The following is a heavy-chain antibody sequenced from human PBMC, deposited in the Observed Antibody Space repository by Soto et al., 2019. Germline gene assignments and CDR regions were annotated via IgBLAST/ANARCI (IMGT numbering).Heavy chain of an antibody. CDR1: GGTFSSYA. V-gene: IGHV1-69*06. CDR3: ARDDGYSSGWPFDY. J-gene: IGHJ4*02. Sequence: SVKVSCKASGGTFSSYAISWVRQAPGQGLEWMGGIIPIFGTANYAQKFQGRVTITADKSTSTAYMELSSLRSEDTAVYYCARDDGYSSGWPFDYWGQGTLVTVSS. D-gene: IGHD6-19*01. CDR2: IIPIFGTA.